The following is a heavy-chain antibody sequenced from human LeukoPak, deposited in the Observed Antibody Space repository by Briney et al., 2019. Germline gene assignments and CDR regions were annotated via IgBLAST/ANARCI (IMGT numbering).Heavy chain of an antibody. CDR1: GDSIRGSF. D-gene: IGHD1-26*01. J-gene: IGHJ5*02. CDR2: IYSSGNT. CDR3: ARHVVGTTEFDP. Sequence: SETLSLTCTVSGDSIRGSFWSWIRQPPGKGLEWIGYIYSSGNTNYNPSLKSRVTISVDTSKNQFALKLSSVTAADTAVYYCARHVVGTTEFDPWGQGTLVTVSS. V-gene: IGHV4-59*08.